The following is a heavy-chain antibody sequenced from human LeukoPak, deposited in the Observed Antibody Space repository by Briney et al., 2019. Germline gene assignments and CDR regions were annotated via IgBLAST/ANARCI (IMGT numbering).Heavy chain of an antibody. D-gene: IGHD3/OR15-3a*01. V-gene: IGHV4-61*02. CDR2: IYTSGST. Sequence: SQTLSLTCTVSGGSISSGSNYWSWIRQPAGKGLEWIGRIYTSGSTNYNPSLKSRVTISVDTSKNQFSLKLSSVTAADTADYYCARARRNGLIDFWGQGTLVTVSS. CDR3: ARARRNGLIDF. J-gene: IGHJ4*02. CDR1: GGSISSGSNY.